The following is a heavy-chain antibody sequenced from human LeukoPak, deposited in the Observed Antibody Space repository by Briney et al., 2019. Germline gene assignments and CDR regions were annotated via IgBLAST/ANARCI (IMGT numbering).Heavy chain of an antibody. V-gene: IGHV3-66*01. J-gene: IGHJ4*02. CDR2: IYSGGST. D-gene: IGHD6-19*01. Sequence: GGSLRLSCAASGFTVSSNYMSWVRQAPGKGLEWVSVIYSGGSTYYAGSVKGRFIISRDNSKNTLYLQMNSLRAEDTAVYYCARDSSSGWYHTNWGQGTLVTVSS. CDR3: ARDSSSGWYHTN. CDR1: GFTVSSNY.